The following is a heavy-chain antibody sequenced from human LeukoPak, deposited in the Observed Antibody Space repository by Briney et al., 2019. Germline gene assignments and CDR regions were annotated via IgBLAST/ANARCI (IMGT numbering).Heavy chain of an antibody. D-gene: IGHD3-22*01. CDR1: GFTFSSYA. CDR2: ISGSGGST. Sequence: GRSLRLSCAASGFTFSSYAMSWVRQAPGKGLEWVSAISGSGGSTYYADSVKGRFTISRDNSKNTLSLQMNSLRADDTAIYYCTRSGYRHPYHFESWGQGTLVIVSS. J-gene: IGHJ4*02. CDR3: TRSGYRHPYHFES. V-gene: IGHV3-23*01.